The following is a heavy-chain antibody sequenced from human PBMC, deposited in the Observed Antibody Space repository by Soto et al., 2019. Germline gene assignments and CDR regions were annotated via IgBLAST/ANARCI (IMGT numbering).Heavy chain of an antibody. CDR3: AQDRYDYYDSSCAFDY. V-gene: IGHV3-30*18. J-gene: IGHJ4*02. Sequence: QVQLVESGGGVVQPGRSLRLSCAASGFTFSSYGMHWVRQAPGKGLEWVEVISYDGSNKYYADSVKGRFTISRDNSKNTLYLQTISLRAEDTAVYYCAQDRYDYYDSSCAFDYWGQGTLVTVSS. D-gene: IGHD3-22*01. CDR1: GFTFSSYG. CDR2: ISYDGSNK.